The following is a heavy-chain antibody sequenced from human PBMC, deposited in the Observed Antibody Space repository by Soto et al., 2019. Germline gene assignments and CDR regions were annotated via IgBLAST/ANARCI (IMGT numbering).Heavy chain of an antibody. CDR1: GFTFSDYY. Sequence: PGGSLRLSCAASGFTFSDYYMSWIRQAPGKGLEWVSYISSSGSTIYYADSVKGRFTISRDNTKNSLYLQMNSLRAEDTAVYYCARDLDLRGKDIVVVPPSPLEWASSWFDPWGQGTLVTVSS. CDR2: ISSSGSTI. D-gene: IGHD2-2*01. V-gene: IGHV3-11*01. CDR3: ARDLDLRGKDIVVVPPSPLEWASSWFDP. J-gene: IGHJ5*02.